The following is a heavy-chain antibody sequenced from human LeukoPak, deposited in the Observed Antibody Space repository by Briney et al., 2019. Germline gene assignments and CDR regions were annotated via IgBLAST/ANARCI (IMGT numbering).Heavy chain of an antibody. CDR1: GFTFSSYA. V-gene: IGHV3-23*01. J-gene: IGHJ5*02. CDR3: AKDQDSMVRGIIWMNNWFDP. CDR2: LSGSGDTT. D-gene: IGHD3-10*01. Sequence: GGSLSLSCAASGFTFSSYAMSWVRQAPGKGLEWVSALSGSGDTTYYADSVKGRFTISRDNSKNTLYLQMNSLRAEDTAVYYCAKDQDSMVRGIIWMNNWFDPWGQGTLVTVSS.